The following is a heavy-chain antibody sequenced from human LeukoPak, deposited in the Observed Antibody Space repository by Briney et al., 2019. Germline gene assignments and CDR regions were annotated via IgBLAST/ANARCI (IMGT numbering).Heavy chain of an antibody. J-gene: IGHJ4*02. Sequence: SETLSLTCAVYGGSFSGYYWSWIRQPPGKGLEWIGEINHSGSTNYNPSLKSRVTISVDTSKNQFSLKLSSVTDADTAVYYCASRRGAFDYWGQGTLVTVSS. V-gene: IGHV4-34*01. CDR3: ASRRGAFDY. CDR1: GGSFSGYY. D-gene: IGHD3-10*01. CDR2: INHSGST.